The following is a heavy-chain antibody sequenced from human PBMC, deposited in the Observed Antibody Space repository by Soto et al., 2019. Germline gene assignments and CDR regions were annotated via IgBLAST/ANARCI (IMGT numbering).Heavy chain of an antibody. CDR3: AKIRDYYDSSGYPPYFFDY. D-gene: IGHD3-22*01. CDR1: GFTFSNYV. V-gene: IGHV3-23*01. J-gene: IGHJ4*02. Sequence: GGALRLSCAASGFTFSNYVMNWVRQAPGKGLEWVSAITGSGGSTYYADSVKGRFTMSRDDPKNTLYLQMNSLRAEDTAAYYCAKIRDYYDSSGYPPYFFDYWGQGTLVTVTS. CDR2: ITGSGGST.